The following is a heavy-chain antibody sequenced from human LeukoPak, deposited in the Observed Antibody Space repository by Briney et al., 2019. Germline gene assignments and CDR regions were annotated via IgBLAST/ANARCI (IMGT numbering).Heavy chain of an antibody. V-gene: IGHV1-18*01. D-gene: IGHD3-3*01. Sequence: ASVEVSCKASGYTFNSYDISWVRQAPGQGLEWMAWISTYNGNTNYAQKVQGRATMTTDTSTSTACMELRSLRSDDTAVYYCARVLRYDFWSAYYFDYWGQGTLVTVSP. CDR3: ARVLRYDFWSAYYFDY. J-gene: IGHJ4*02. CDR2: ISTYNGNT. CDR1: GYTFNSYD.